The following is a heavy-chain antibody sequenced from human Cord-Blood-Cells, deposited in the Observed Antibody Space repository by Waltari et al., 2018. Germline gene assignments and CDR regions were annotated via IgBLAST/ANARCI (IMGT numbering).Heavy chain of an antibody. CDR2: IYSGGST. CDR1: GFTVSSNY. CDR3: ARGPFFRVGALDY. V-gene: IGHV3-53*01. Sequence: EVQLVESGGGLIQPGGSLRLSCAASGFTVSSNYRSWVRQAPGKGLEWVSVIYSGGSTYYADSVKGRFTISRDNSKNTLYLQMNSLRAEDTAVYYCARGPFFRVGALDYWGQGTLVTVSS. J-gene: IGHJ4*02. D-gene: IGHD3-16*01.